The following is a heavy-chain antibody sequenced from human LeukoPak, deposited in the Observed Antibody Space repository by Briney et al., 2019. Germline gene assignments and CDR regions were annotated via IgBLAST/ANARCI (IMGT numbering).Heavy chain of an antibody. D-gene: IGHD1-7*01. CDR1: GLTFRTTW. V-gene: IGHV3-74*01. Sequence: GGSLRLSCATSGLTFRTTWMHWVRQAPGKGLMWVSRMNGEGTTIDYADSVKGRFTVSRDYAKNTLLLQMNNLRTEDTALYFCATARNFRFEYWGQGSLVIVSA. J-gene: IGHJ4*02. CDR3: ATARNFRFEY. CDR2: MNGEGTTI.